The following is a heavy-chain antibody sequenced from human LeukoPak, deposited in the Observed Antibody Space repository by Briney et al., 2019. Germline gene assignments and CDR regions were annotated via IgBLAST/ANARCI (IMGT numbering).Heavy chain of an antibody. D-gene: IGHD2-21*02. CDR3: ARGELLYDY. CDR2: IHYSGST. CDR1: GGSFSGYY. Sequence: PSETLSLTCAVYGGSFSGYYWSWIRQPPGNGLEWIGYIHYSGSTFYNPSLKSRVTMSVDTSKNQFSLKLNSVTAADTAVYYCARGELLYDYWGQGTLVTVSS. J-gene: IGHJ4*02. V-gene: IGHV4-34*01.